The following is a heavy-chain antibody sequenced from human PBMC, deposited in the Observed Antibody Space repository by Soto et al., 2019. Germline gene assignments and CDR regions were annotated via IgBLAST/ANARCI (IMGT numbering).Heavy chain of an antibody. J-gene: IGHJ6*02. CDR2: TYYRSKWYN. CDR1: WDSVSSNSAA. V-gene: IGHV6-1*01. D-gene: IGHD1-26*01. CDR3: ARARWELLRSSYYYYGMDV. Sequence: SQTLSLTCSISWDSVSSNSAAWNWIRQSPSRGLEWLGRTYYRSKWYNDYAVSVKSRITINPDTSKNQFSLQLNSVTPEDTAVYYCARARWELLRSSYYYYGMDVWGQGTTVTVSS.